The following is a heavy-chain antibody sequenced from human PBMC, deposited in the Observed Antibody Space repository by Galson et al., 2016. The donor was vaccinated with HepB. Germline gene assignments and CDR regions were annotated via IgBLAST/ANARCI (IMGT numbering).Heavy chain of an antibody. CDR3: ATGYYHDGSGYYHHFDY. CDR1: GFTFDDYA. D-gene: IGHD3-22*01. Sequence: SLRLSCAASGFTFDDYAMHWVRQAPGKGLEWVSGISWNSGSIDYADSVKGRFTISRDNAKNSLYLQMNSLRAEDTAVYYCATGYYHDGSGYYHHFDYWGQGTLVTVSS. J-gene: IGHJ4*02. V-gene: IGHV3-9*01. CDR2: ISWNSGSI.